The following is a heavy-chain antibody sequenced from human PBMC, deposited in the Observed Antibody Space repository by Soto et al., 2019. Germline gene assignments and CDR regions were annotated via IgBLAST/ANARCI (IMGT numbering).Heavy chain of an antibody. CDR3: ATTTVTRVHYYYGMDV. Sequence: LRLSCAASGFTFSSYAMSWVRQAPGKGLEWVSTISGSGGSTYYADSVKGRFTISRDNSKNMLYLQMNSLRAEDTAVYHCATTTVTRVHYYYGMDVWGQGTTVTVSS. V-gene: IGHV3-23*01. J-gene: IGHJ6*02. CDR2: ISGSGGST. CDR1: GFTFSSYA. D-gene: IGHD4-17*01.